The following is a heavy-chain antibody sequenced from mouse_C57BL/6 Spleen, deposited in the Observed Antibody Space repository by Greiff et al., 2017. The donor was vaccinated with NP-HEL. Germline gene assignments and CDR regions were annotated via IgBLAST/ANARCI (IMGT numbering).Heavy chain of an antibody. CDR1: GYSFTGYY. Sequence: EVQLQESGPELVKPGASVKISCKASGYSFTGYYMNWVKQSPEKSLEWIGEINPSTGGTTYNQKFKAKATLTVDKSSSTAYMQLKSLTSEDSAVYHCARSHYYGSGWFAYWGQGTLVTVSA. D-gene: IGHD1-1*01. V-gene: IGHV1-42*01. CDR3: ARSHYYGSGWFAY. CDR2: INPSTGGT. J-gene: IGHJ3*01.